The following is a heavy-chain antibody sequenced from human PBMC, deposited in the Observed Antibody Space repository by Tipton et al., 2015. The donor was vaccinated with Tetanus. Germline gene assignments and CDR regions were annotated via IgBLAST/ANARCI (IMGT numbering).Heavy chain of an antibody. CDR3: ARDFRERSGTYFSYYYTMDV. CDR2: IYSSGST. D-gene: IGHD1-26*01. J-gene: IGHJ6*02. Sequence: TLSLTCTVSGGSISTFYWNWVRQPDGKGLEWIGRIYSSGSTNYNPSLKRRVTMSIDTSTNQFYLELTSVTAADTAVYYCARDFRERSGTYFSYYYTMDVWGQGSSVTVSS. CDR1: GGSISTFY. V-gene: IGHV4-4*07.